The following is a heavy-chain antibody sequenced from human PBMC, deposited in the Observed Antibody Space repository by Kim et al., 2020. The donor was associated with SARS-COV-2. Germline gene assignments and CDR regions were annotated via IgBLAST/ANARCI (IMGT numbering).Heavy chain of an antibody. D-gene: IGHD3-10*01. V-gene: IGHV3-73*01. J-gene: IGHJ6*02. Sequence: ASVKGRFTISRDDSKNTAYLQMNSLKTEDTAVYYCTRSYYGSGSYYIMDVWGQGTTVTVSS. CDR3: TRSYYGSGSYYIMDV.